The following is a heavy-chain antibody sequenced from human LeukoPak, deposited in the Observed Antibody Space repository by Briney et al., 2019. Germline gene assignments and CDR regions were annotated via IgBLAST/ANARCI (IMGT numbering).Heavy chain of an antibody. CDR1: GFTFTSRG. V-gene: IGHV3-23*01. CDR2: ISDTGGST. CDR3: AANYGGKGDFDY. D-gene: IGHD4-23*01. J-gene: IGHJ4*02. Sequence: GGSLRLSCAASGFTFTSRGMTWVRQAPGKGLEWVSSISDTGGSTYYADSVKGRFTISRDNSKNTLYLQMNSLRAEDTAIYYCAANYGGKGDFDYWGQGTPVTVSS.